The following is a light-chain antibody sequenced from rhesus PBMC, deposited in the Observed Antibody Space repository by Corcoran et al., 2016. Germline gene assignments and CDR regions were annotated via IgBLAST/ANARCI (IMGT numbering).Light chain of an antibody. CDR2: YAS. CDR3: LQLSNWTWT. J-gene: IGKJ1*01. V-gene: IGKV1S16*01. Sequence: DIQMTQSPSSLSASVGDTVTITCRASQGISNNLAWYQQKPGKAPKPLIYYASNLESGVPSRVSGIGDGTDLTLTISSLEAEDVAVYYWLQLSNWTWTFGQGTKVEIK. CDR1: QGISNN.